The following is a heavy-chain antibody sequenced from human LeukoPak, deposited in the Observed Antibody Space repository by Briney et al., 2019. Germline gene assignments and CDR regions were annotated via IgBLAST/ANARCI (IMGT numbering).Heavy chain of an antibody. D-gene: IGHD3-22*01. CDR2: IYSASST. J-gene: IGHJ4*02. CDR3: ARVPGPNSSGYYYYFDY. V-gene: IGHV3-66*01. Sequence: GGSLSLSCAASGFTVSSNYLSWVRQAPGKGLEWVSVIYSASSTYYADSVKGRFTISRDNSKNTLYLQMNSLRAEDTAAYYCARVPGPNSSGYYYYFDYWGQGTLVTVSS. CDR1: GFTVSSNY.